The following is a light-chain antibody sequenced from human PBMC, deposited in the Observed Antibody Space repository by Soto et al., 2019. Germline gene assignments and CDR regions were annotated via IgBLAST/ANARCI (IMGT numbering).Light chain of an antibody. J-gene: IGLJ1*01. V-gene: IGLV2-23*01. CDR2: EGS. CDR3: CSYASSGTYV. Sequence: QSALTQPASVSGSPGQSINISCTGTSSDVGSYNLVSWYQQHPGKAPKLMIYEGSKRPSGISSRFSGSKSGNTASLTISGLQAEDEADFYCCSYASSGTYVFGTGTKLTVL. CDR1: SSDVGSYNL.